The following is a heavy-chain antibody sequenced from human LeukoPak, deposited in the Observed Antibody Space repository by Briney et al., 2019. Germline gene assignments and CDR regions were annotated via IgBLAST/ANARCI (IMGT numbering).Heavy chain of an antibody. J-gene: IGHJ6*02. CDR1: GYTFTSYG. CDR2: ISAYNGNT. CDR3: ARDIEQWLTPYYYYGMDV. V-gene: IGHV1-18*01. Sequence: ASLKVSCKASGYTFTSYGISWVRQAPGQGLEWMGWISAYNGNTNYAQKLQGRVTMTTDTSTSTAYMELRSLRSDDTAVYYCARDIEQWLTPYYYYGMDVWGQGTTVTVSS. D-gene: IGHD6-19*01.